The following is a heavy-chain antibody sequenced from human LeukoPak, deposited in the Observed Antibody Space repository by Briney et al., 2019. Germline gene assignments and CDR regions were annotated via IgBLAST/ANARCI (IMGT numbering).Heavy chain of an antibody. CDR1: GFTFSSYS. CDR3: AKDLSPGPD. V-gene: IGHV3-23*01. J-gene: IGHJ4*02. CDR2: IIGSGLTT. Sequence: GGSLRLSCAASGFTFSSYSMNWVRQAPGKGLKWVSAIIGSGLTTYYADSVKGRFTISRDNSKNTLYLQMDSLRAEDTAVYYCAKDLSPGPDWGQGTVVTVSS.